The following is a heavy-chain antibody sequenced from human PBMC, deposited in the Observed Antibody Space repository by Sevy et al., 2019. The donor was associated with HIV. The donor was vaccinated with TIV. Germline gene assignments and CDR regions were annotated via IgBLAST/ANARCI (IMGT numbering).Heavy chain of an antibody. V-gene: IGHV3-48*02. D-gene: IGHD5-12*01. CDR2: ISSSSTTI. J-gene: IGHJ4*02. CDR1: GFTFSSYS. CDR3: ARGYTGYDVGPLDY. Sequence: GGSLRLSCAASGFTFSSYSMNWVRQAPGKGLEWVSYISSSSTTIYYAHSVKGRFTISRDNAKNSLYLQMNSLRDEDTAVYYCARGYTGYDVGPLDYWGQGTLVTVSS.